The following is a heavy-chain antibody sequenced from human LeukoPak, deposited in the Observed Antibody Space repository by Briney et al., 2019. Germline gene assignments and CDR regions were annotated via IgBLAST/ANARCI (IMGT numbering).Heavy chain of an antibody. CDR3: AKDKGTYDFWSGPQFDP. J-gene: IGHJ5*02. V-gene: IGHV3-7*01. Sequence: QPGGSLRLSCAASGFTFSNYWMTWVRQAPGKGLEWVANIKKDGSEKNYVDSVKGRFTISRDNSKNTLYLQMNSLRAEDTAVYYCAKDKGTYDFWSGPQFDPWGQGTLVTVSS. CDR1: GFTFSNYW. CDR2: IKKDGSEK. D-gene: IGHD3-3*01.